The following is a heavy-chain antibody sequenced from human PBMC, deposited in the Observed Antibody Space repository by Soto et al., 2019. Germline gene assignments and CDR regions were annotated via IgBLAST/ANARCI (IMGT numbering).Heavy chain of an antibody. J-gene: IGHJ3*01. V-gene: IGHV3-48*01. Sequence: PGGSLRLSCAASGFSFSTYSMNWVRQAPGKGLEWISYISSSSSTIYYADSVKGRFTISRDNAKNSLYLQMNSLRAEDTAVYYCARSPLTPIPVANAFDFWGQGTMVTVSS. CDR1: GFSFSTYS. D-gene: IGHD6-19*01. CDR3: ARSPLTPIPVANAFDF. CDR2: ISSSSSTI.